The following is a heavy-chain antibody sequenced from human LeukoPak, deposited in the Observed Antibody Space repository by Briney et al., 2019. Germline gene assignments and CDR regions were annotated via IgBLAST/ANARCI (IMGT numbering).Heavy chain of an antibody. CDR2: INHSGST. CDR3: ARGLRGYSGYATYYYYYYMDV. D-gene: IGHD5-12*01. J-gene: IGHJ6*03. CDR1: GGSISSSSYY. Sequence: PSETLSLTCTVSGGSISSSSYYWGWIRQPPGKGLEWIGEINHSGSTNYNPSLKSRVTISVDTSKNQFSLKLSSVTAADTAVYYCARGLRGYSGYATYYYYYYMDVWGKGTTVTVSS. V-gene: IGHV4-39*07.